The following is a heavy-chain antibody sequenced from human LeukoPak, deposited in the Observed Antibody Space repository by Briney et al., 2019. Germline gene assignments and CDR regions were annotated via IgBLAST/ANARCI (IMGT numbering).Heavy chain of an antibody. CDR3: TTVLAAAGPFDY. V-gene: IGHV1-24*01. J-gene: IGHJ4*02. CDR2: FDPEDGET. CDR1: GYTLTELS. Sequence: ASVKVSCKVSGYTLTELSMHWVRQAPGKGLEWMGGFDPEDGETIYAQKFQGRVTMTEDTSTDTAYMELSSLRSEDTAVYYCTTVLAAAGPFDYWGQGTLVTVSS. D-gene: IGHD6-13*01.